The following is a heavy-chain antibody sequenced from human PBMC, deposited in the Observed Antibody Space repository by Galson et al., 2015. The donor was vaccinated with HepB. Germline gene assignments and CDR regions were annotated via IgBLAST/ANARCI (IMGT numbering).Heavy chain of an antibody. J-gene: IGHJ4*02. Sequence: SLRLSCAASGFTFRSYGFHWVRQPPGKGLEWVAVIWYDGSNEYYADSVRGRFTISRDNSKNTVFLQMNSLKAEDTAVYYCGRELQFWPEYWGRGTLVSVSS. CDR1: GFTFRSYG. CDR2: IWYDGSNE. V-gene: IGHV3-33*01. D-gene: IGHD5-24*01. CDR3: GRELQFWPEY.